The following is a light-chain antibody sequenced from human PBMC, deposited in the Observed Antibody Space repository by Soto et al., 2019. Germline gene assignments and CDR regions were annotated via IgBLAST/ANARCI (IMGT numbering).Light chain of an antibody. CDR2: KAS. J-gene: IGKJ5*01. Sequence: IQLTPSPRSLRASLPDRVTITCPASQGVSSSLAWYHQQPGKAPKLLIYKASTLKSGVPSRFSGSGSGTEFTLTISSLQPDDFATYFCHSRAFGQGTRLEI. CDR1: QGVSSS. V-gene: IGKV1-9*01. CDR3: HSRA.